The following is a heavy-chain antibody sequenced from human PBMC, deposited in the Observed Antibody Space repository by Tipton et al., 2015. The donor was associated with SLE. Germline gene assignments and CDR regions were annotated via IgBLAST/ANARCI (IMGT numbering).Heavy chain of an antibody. Sequence: SLRLSCAASGFTFSSYGMHWVRQAPGKGLEWVAFIRYDGSNKYYADSVKGRFTISRDNSKNTLYLQMNSLRAEDTAVYYCAREGPPSGSYWAAFDIWGQGTMVTVSS. CDR3: AREGPPSGSYWAAFDI. V-gene: IGHV3-30*02. D-gene: IGHD1-26*01. CDR2: IRYDGSNK. J-gene: IGHJ3*02. CDR1: GFTFSSYG.